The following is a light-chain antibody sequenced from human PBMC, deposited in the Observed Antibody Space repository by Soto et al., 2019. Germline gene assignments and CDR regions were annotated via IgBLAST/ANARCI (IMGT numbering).Light chain of an antibody. Sequence: QSVLTQPASVSGSPGQSITISCTGTSSDVGAHDYVSWYQKHPDKAPKLMIYDVSNRPSSVSNRFSGSKSGNTASLTISGLQADDEADYYCSTYTNGINVVIFGGGTKLTVL. CDR2: DVS. CDR3: STYTNGINVVI. V-gene: IGLV2-14*03. CDR1: SSDVGAHDY. J-gene: IGLJ2*01.